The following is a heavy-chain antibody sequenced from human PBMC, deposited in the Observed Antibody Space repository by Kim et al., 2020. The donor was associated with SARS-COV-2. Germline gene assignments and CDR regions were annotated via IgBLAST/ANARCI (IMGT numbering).Heavy chain of an antibody. D-gene: IGHD2-21*01. CDR3: AGGAIGCFDN. V-gene: IGHV4-59*02. CDR2: VYYSGST. CDR1: GGSVSSYY. J-gene: IGHJ4*02. Sequence: SETLSLTCTVSGGSVSSYYWTWIRQPPGKGLEWIGYVYYSGSTNYNPSLKSRVTISVDTSKNQFSLKLSSVTAADTAVYYCAGGAIGCFDNWGQGTLVTVSS.